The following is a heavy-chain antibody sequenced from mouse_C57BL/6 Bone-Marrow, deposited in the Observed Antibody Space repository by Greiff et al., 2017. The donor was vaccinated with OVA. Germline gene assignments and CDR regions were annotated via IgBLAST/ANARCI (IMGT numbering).Heavy chain of an antibody. CDR3: ARHYYSNYDYAMDY. V-gene: IGHV5-4*01. J-gene: IGHJ4*01. CDR2: ISDGGSYT. CDR1: GFTFSSYA. Sequence: EVQGVESGGGLVKPGGSLKLSCAASGFTFSSYAMSWVRQTPEKRLEWVATISDGGSYTYYPDNVKGRFTISRDNAKNNLYLQMSHLKSEDTAMYYCARHYYSNYDYAMDYWGQGTSVTVSS. D-gene: IGHD2-5*01.